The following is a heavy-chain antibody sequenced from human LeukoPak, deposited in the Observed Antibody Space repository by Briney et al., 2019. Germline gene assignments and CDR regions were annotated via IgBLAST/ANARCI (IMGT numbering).Heavy chain of an antibody. V-gene: IGHV4-39*01. CDR2: IYYSGST. Sequence: SETLSLTCTVSGGSISSSSYYWGWIRQPPGKGLEWIGSIYYSGSTYYNPSLKSRVTLSVDTSKNQFSLKLSSVTAADTAVYYCARRWSGRRVAFDIWGQGTMVTVSS. D-gene: IGHD1-26*01. J-gene: IGHJ3*02. CDR3: ARRWSGRRVAFDI. CDR1: GGSISSSSYY.